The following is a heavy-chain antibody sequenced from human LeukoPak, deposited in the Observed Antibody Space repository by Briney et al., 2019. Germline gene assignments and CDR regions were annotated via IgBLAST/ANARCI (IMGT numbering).Heavy chain of an antibody. CDR3: ARDPVDGYYHFDY. D-gene: IGHD5-24*01. V-gene: IGHV1-2*02. CDR1: GYTFTGYH. Sequence: ASVKVSCKASGYTFTGYHMHWVRQAPGQGLEWMGWIKANNGGIKYAQKFQGRVTLTRDTSINTAYMELSSLLSDDTAVYYCARDPVDGYYHFDYWGQGTLVTVAS. CDR2: IKANNGGI. J-gene: IGHJ4*02.